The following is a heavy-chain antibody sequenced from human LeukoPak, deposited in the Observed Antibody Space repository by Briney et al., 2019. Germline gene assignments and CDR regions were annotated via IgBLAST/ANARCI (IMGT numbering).Heavy chain of an antibody. V-gene: IGHV1-2*02. CDR3: ARALIYYYMDV. CDR2: INPNSGGT. CDR1: GYTFTGYY. Sequence: GASVKVSCKASGYTFTGYYMHWVRQAPGQGLEWMGWINPNSGGTKYAQKFQGRVTMTRDTSISTAYMEVSRLRSDDTAVYYCARALIYYYMDVWGKGTTVTIS. J-gene: IGHJ6*03.